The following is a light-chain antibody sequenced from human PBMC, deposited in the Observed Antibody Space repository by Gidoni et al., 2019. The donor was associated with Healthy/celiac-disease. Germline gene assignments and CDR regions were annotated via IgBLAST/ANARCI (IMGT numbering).Light chain of an antibody. CDR2: GAS. CDR3: QQYGSSRGT. CDR1: QSVSSSY. Sequence: IVLTQPPGTLSLSPGERATLSCRASQSVSSSYLAWYQQKPGQAPRLLIYGASSRATGIPDRFSGSGSGTDFTLTISRLEPEDFAVYYCQQYGSSRGTFXQXTKVEIK. J-gene: IGKJ1*01. V-gene: IGKV3-20*01.